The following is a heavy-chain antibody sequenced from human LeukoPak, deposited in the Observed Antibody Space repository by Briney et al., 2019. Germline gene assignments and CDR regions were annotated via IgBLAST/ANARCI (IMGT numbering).Heavy chain of an antibody. V-gene: IGHV3-48*03. CDR1: GFTFSSYE. Sequence: PGGSLRLSCAASGFTFSSYEMNWVRQAPGKGLEWVSYISSSGSSIYYADSVKGRFTISRDNAKNSLYLQMNSLRAEDTAVYYCVLMQVGATPGWFDPWGQGTLVTVSS. CDR3: VLMQVGATPGWFDP. D-gene: IGHD1-26*01. CDR2: ISSSGSSI. J-gene: IGHJ5*02.